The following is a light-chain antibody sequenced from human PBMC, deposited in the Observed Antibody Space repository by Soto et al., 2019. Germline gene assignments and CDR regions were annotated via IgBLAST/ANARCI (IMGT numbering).Light chain of an antibody. CDR3: QQTFITPPLT. V-gene: IGKV1-39*01. CDR2: GAS. CDR1: QSISTY. J-gene: IGKJ4*01. Sequence: DLQMTQSPSSLSASIGDRITITCRASQSISTYLNWYQQEPGKAPSLLIYGASTLQSGVPSRFSGSGSATDFTLTITSLQPEDFATYYCQQTFITPPLTFGGGTKVEIK.